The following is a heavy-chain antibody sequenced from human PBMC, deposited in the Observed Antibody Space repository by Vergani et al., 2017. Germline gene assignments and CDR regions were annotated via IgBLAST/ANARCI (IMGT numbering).Heavy chain of an antibody. V-gene: IGHV1-8*02. CDR3: ASRKHCSSTSCYKSSYYYYYMDV. J-gene: IGHJ6*03. CDR1: GYTFTGYY. D-gene: IGHD2-2*01. CDR2: MNPNSGNT. Sequence: QVQLVQSGAEVKKPGASVKVSCKASGYTFTGYYMHWVRQATGQGLEWMGWMNPNSGNTGYAQKFQGRVTMTRNTSISTAYMELSSLRSEDTAVYYCASRKHCSSTSCYKSSYYYYYMDVWGKGTTVTVSS.